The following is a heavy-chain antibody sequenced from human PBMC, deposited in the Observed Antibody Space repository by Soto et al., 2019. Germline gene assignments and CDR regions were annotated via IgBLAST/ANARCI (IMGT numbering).Heavy chain of an antibody. CDR1: GYIFTGYF. V-gene: IGHV1-2*02. Sequence: SVKVSCKASGYIFTGYFIQWLRQAPGQGIEWMGWVNPNTSATNYAQKFQGRVTMTRDTSLGAAYMELTSLRPDDTALYYCPRIAWGSDHYYGMDVWGQGTTVTVSS. D-gene: IGHD6-25*01. J-gene: IGHJ6*02. CDR3: PRIAWGSDHYYGMDV. CDR2: VNPNTSAT.